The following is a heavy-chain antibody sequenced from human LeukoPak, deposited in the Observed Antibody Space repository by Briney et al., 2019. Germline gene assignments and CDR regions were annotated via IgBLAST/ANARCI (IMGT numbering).Heavy chain of an antibody. D-gene: IGHD1-7*01. J-gene: IGHJ5*02. V-gene: IGHV3-23*01. CDR1: GFTFSSYA. CDR3: AKGGTGSTDWFDP. CDR2: IIASGASA. Sequence: GGSLRLSCAASGFTFSSYAMSWVRQAPGKGLEWVSVIIASGASAYYADSVKGRVTISRDNSKNTLYLQMKSLRAEDTAVYYCAKGGTGSTDWFDPWGQGTLVTVSS.